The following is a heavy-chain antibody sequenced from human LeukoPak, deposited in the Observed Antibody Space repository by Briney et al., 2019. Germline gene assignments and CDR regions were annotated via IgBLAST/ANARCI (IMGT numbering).Heavy chain of an antibody. D-gene: IGHD3-3*01. J-gene: IGHJ4*02. CDR2: IYYSGST. CDR3: ARSAGVSIFGVVIHGSFDY. Sequence: PSETLSLTCTVSGGSVSSGSYYWSWIRQPPGKGLEWIGYIYYSGSTNYNPSLKSRVTISVDTSKNQFSLKLSSVTAADTAVYYCARSAGVSIFGVVIHGSFDYWGQGTLVTVSS. V-gene: IGHV4-61*01. CDR1: GGSVSSGSYY.